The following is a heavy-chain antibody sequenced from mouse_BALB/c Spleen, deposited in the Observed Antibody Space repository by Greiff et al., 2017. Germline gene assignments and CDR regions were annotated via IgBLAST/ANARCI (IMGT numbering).Heavy chain of an antibody. V-gene: IGHV10S3*01. CDR3: VRDGNYKHYDYAMDY. CDR1: GFTFNTNA. J-gene: IGHJ4*01. Sequence: EVQLVETGGGLVQPKGSLKLSCAASGFTFNTNAMNWVRQAPGKGLEWVARIRSKSNNYATYYADSVKDRFTISRDDSQSMLYLQMNNLKTEDTAMYYCVRDGNYKHYDYAMDYWGQGTSVTVSS. D-gene: IGHD2-1*01. CDR2: IRSKSNNYAT.